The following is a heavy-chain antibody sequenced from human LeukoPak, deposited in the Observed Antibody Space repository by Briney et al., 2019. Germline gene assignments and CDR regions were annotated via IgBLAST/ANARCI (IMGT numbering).Heavy chain of an antibody. Sequence: PSETLSLTCTVSGGSISSYYWSWIRQPPGKGLEWIGYIYYSGSTNYNPSLKSRVTISVDTSKNQFSLKLSSVTAADTAVYYCARQERIKRNAFDIWGQGTMVTVSS. CDR1: GGSISSYY. V-gene: IGHV4-59*08. D-gene: IGHD1-1*01. CDR3: ARQERIKRNAFDI. J-gene: IGHJ3*02. CDR2: IYYSGST.